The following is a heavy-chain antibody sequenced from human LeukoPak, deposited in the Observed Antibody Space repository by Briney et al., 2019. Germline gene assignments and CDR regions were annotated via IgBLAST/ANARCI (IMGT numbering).Heavy chain of an antibody. CDR1: GFTFSSYS. Sequence: GGSLRLSCAASGFTFSSYSMNWVRQAPGKGLEWVSYISSSSSTIYYADSVKGRFTISRDNAKNSLYLQMNSLRAEDAAVYYCQSGWFSYFDYWGQGTLVTVSS. D-gene: IGHD6-19*01. J-gene: IGHJ4*02. CDR2: ISSSSSTI. V-gene: IGHV3-48*01. CDR3: QSGWFSYFDY.